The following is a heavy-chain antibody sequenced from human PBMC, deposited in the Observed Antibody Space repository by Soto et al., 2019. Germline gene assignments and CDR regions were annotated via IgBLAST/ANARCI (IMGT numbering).Heavy chain of an antibody. CDR1: GFTLKDSA. V-gene: IGHV3-64D*06. D-gene: IGHD6-19*01. J-gene: IGHJ4*02. CDR2: STYIGGTP. CDR3: VKDFSHGWFPDY. Sequence: EVQLVESGGGLVRPGGSLRLSCSASGFTLKDSAMHWVRQAPGRGLEQVAASTYIGGTPYYADSVKGRFTISRDNSQNTLYLQMSSLRPEDTGVYFCVKDFSHGWFPDYWGQGTLVTVSS.